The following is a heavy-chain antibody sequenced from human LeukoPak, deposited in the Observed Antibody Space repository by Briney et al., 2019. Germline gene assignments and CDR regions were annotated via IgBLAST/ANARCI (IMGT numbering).Heavy chain of an antibody. J-gene: IGHJ4*02. CDR1: GFTFSTYS. D-gene: IGHD6-19*01. Sequence: GGSLRLSCAASGFTFSTYSMNWVRQAPGKGLEWVSSISSSSSYIYYADSVKGRFTISKDNAKDSLYLQMNGLRAEDTAVYYCARDRSASIAVVTAEIDYWGQGTLVTVSS. CDR3: ARDRSASIAVVTAEIDY. V-gene: IGHV3-21*01. CDR2: ISSSSSYI.